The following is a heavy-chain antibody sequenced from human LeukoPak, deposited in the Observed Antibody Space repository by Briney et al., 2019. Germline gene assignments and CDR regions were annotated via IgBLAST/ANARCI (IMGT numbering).Heavy chain of an antibody. Sequence: GGSLRLSCAASGFTFSNYWMHWVRQAPGKGLVWVARINPDGSSTAYADSVKGRFTLSRDNARKTLFLQMNSLRVDDTAVYYCARAIVVITAFDIWGQGTMVTVSS. D-gene: IGHD3-22*01. CDR2: INPDGSST. J-gene: IGHJ3*02. V-gene: IGHV3-74*03. CDR1: GFTFSNYW. CDR3: ARAIVVITAFDI.